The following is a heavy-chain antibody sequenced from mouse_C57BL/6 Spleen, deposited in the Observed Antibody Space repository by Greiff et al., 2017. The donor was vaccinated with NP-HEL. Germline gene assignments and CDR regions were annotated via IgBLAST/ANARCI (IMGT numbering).Heavy chain of an antibody. V-gene: IGHV14-2*01. CDR1: GFNITDYY. D-gene: IGHD2-4*01. CDR3: ASNYDYDGGFDY. Sequence: EVQLQQSGAELVKPGASVKLSCTASGFNITDYYMHWVKQRPEQGLEWIGRIDPEDGETKYAPKFQGKAPITADTSSTKAYLQLSSLPSEDTAVYYCASNYDYDGGFDYWGQGTTLTVSS. J-gene: IGHJ2*01. CDR2: IDPEDGET.